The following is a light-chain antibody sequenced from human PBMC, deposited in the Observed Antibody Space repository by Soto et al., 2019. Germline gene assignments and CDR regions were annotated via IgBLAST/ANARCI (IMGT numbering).Light chain of an antibody. CDR2: GNS. V-gene: IGLV1-40*01. Sequence: QSVLTQPPSVSGAPGQRVTISCTGSSSNIGAGYDVHWYQQLPGTAPKLLIYGNSNRPSGVPDRFSGSKSGTSASLAITGLQAEDEADYYCHSYDSSLSGYVVFGGGTKLPV. CDR1: SSNIGAGYD. J-gene: IGLJ2*01. CDR3: HSYDSSLSGYVV.